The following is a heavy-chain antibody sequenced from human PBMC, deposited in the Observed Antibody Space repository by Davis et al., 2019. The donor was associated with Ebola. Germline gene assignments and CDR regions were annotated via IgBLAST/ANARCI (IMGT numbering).Heavy chain of an antibody. D-gene: IGHD3-3*01. Sequence: MPSETLSLTCTVSGGSISSYYWSWIRQPPGKGLEWIGYIYYSGSTNYNPSLKSRVTISVDTSKNQFSLKLSSVTAADTAVYYCARRIFGGRGWFDPWGQGTLVTVSS. J-gene: IGHJ5*02. CDR2: IYYSGST. CDR1: GGSISSYY. V-gene: IGHV4-59*12. CDR3: ARRIFGGRGWFDP.